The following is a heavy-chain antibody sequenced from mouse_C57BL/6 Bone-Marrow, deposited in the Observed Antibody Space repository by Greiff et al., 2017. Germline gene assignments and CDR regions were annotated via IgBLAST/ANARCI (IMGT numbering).Heavy chain of an antibody. J-gene: IGHJ2*01. V-gene: IGHV1-42*01. CDR2: INPSTGGT. Sequence: VQLQQSGPELVKPGASVKISCKASGYSFTGYYMNWVKQSPEKSLEWIGEINPSTGGTTYNQKFKAKATLTVDKSSSTAYMQLKSLTSEDSAVYYCARRDYYGRRYYLDYWGQGTTLTVSS. D-gene: IGHD1-1*01. CDR3: ARRDYYGRRYYLDY. CDR1: GYSFTGYY.